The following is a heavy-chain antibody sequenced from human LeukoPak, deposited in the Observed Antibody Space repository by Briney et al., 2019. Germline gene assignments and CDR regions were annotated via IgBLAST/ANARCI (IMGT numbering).Heavy chain of an antibody. J-gene: IGHJ3*02. CDR2: IYYSGST. Sequence: SETLSLTCTVSGGSISSSSYYWGWIRQPPGKGLEWFGSIYYSGSTYYNPSLKSRVTISVDTSKNQFSLKLSSVTAADTAVYYCARRSSTVTTVAFDIWGQGTMVTVSS. CDR3: ARRSSTVTTVAFDI. D-gene: IGHD4-17*01. CDR1: GGSISSSSYY. V-gene: IGHV4-39*01.